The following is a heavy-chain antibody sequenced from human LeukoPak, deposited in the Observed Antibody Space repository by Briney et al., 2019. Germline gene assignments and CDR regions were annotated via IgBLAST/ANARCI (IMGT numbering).Heavy chain of an antibody. D-gene: IGHD3-22*01. Sequence: SETLSLTCTVSGGSISSSSYYWGRLRQPPGKGLEWIGSIYYSGSTYYNPSLKSRVTISVDTSKNQFSLKLSSVTAADTAVYYCARDNDSSVYYHYWGQGTLVTVSS. CDR1: GGSISSSSYY. J-gene: IGHJ4*02. V-gene: IGHV4-39*02. CDR3: ARDNDSSVYYHY. CDR2: IYYSGST.